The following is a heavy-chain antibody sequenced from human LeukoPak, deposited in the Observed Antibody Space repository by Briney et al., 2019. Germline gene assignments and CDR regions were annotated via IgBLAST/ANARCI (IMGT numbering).Heavy chain of an antibody. CDR3: AREDIVERAFDI. CDR2: IYYSGST. CDR1: GGSISSGDYY. Sequence: SETLSLTCTVSGGSISSGDYYWSWIRQPAGKGLEWIGYIYYSGSTYYNPSLKSRVTISVDASKNQFSLKLSSVTAADTAMYYCAREDIVERAFDIWGQGTMVTVSS. V-gene: IGHV4-30-4*01. J-gene: IGHJ3*02. D-gene: IGHD5-12*01.